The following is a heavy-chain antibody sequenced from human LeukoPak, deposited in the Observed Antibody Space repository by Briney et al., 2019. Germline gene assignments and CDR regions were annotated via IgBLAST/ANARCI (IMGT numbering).Heavy chain of an antibody. V-gene: IGHV1-2*02. CDR2: INPNSGGT. D-gene: IGHD6-25*01. CDR3: ARGLAYSSGRRYYFDY. CDR1: GYXFTGFY. J-gene: IGHJ4*02. Sequence: GASVKVSCKASGYXFTGFYIQWVRQAPGQGLQWMGWINPNSGGTNYAQKFQGRVTMTRDTSISTAYMELSRLRSDDTAVYYCARGLAYSSGRRYYFDYWGQGTLVTVSS.